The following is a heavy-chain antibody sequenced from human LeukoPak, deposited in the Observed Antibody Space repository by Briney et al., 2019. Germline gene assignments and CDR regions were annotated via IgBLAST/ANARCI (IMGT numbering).Heavy chain of an antibody. J-gene: IGHJ4*02. CDR1: GGSFSHYY. CDR3: ARPDLLDYYFDY. D-gene: IGHD2-21*01. Sequence: SETLSLTCVVYGGSFSHYYWTWIRQAPGNGLEWIGEIHHSGTTNYNPSLKSRLTISIDTSRNQFSLKLNSVTAADTAIYYCARPDLLDYYFDYWGQGALVTVSA. CDR2: IHHSGTT. V-gene: IGHV4-34*01.